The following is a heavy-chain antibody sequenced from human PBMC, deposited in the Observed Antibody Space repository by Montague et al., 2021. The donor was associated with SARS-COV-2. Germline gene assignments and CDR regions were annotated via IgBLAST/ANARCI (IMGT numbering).Heavy chain of an antibody. CDR2: IYYRGST. CDR3: AGEGVHNWFDP. Sequence: SETLSLTCTVSNGSINSYYWSWVRQPPGKRLEWIGYIYYRGSTNYNPSLESRVTMSIDTSENQFSLKLRSVTAADTAVFFCAGEGVHNWFDPWGQGTLVIVSS. V-gene: IGHV4-59*01. D-gene: IGHD2-8*01. CDR1: NGSINSYY. J-gene: IGHJ5*02.